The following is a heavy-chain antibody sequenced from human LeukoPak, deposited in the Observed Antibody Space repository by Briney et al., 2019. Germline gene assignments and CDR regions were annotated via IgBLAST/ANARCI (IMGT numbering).Heavy chain of an antibody. D-gene: IGHD6-19*01. CDR3: AKGDLGQQWLISYYYYGMDV. Sequence: PGGSLRLSCAASGFTFSSYGMHWVRQAPGKGLEWVSRINTDGSSTSYADSVKGRFTIPRDNAKNTLYLQMNSLRAEDTAVYYCAKGDLGQQWLISYYYYGMDVWGQGTTVTVSS. CDR2: INTDGSST. V-gene: IGHV3-74*01. J-gene: IGHJ6*02. CDR1: GFTFSSYG.